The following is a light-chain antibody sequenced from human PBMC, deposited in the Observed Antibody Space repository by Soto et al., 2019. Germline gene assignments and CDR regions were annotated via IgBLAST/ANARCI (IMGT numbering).Light chain of an antibody. CDR3: QSYDSSLSGSRV. Sequence: SVLTQPPSVSGAPGQRVTISCTGSSSNIGAGYDVHWYQQLPGTAPKLLIYGNSNRLSGVPDRFSGSKSGASASLAITGLQAEDEADYYCQSYDSSLSGSRVFGTGTKVTVL. CDR1: SSNIGAGYD. V-gene: IGLV1-40*01. CDR2: GNS. J-gene: IGLJ1*01.